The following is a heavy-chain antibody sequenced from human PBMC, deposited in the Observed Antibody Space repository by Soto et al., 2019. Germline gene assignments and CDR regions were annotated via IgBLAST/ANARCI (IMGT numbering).Heavy chain of an antibody. J-gene: IGHJ6*02. Sequence: ASVKVSCKASGYTFTSYGISWVRQAPGQGLEWMGWINGGTGNTKYSQKFQGRVTITRDTSATTAYLELTNLDPVDTATYYCARIRVVRGLIDNFYYGMDVWGQGTTVTVSS. D-gene: IGHD3-10*01. CDR3: ARIRVVRGLIDNFYYGMDV. V-gene: IGHV1-18*01. CDR1: GYTFTSYG. CDR2: INGGTGNT.